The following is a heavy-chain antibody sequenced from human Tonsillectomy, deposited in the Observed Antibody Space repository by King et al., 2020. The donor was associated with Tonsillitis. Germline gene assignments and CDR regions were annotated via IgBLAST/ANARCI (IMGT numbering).Heavy chain of an antibody. CDR1: GFTFSSYA. CDR2: ISGSGGST. D-gene: IGHD2-2*01. V-gene: IGHV3-23*04. J-gene: IGHJ4*02. CDR3: AKVRHTSTYFDS. Sequence: VQLVESGGGLVQPGGSLRLSCAASGFTFSSYAMSWVRQAPGKGLEWVSDISGSGGSTYYADSVEGRFTISRDNSKNTLYLQMNSLRAEDTAIYYCAKVRHTSTYFDSWGQGILVTVSS.